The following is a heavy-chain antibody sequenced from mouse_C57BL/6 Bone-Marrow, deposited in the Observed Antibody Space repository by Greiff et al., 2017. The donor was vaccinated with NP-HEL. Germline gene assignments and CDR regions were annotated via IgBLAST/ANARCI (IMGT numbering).Heavy chain of an antibody. CDR1: GYTFTSYW. Sequence: QVQLKESGAELVKPGASVKLSCKASGYTFTSYWMHWVKQRPGQGLEWIGMIHPNSGSTNYNEKFKSKATLTVDKSSSTAYMQLSSLTSEDSAVYYCARVWFAYWGQGTLVTVSA. V-gene: IGHV1-64*01. CDR3: ARVWFAY. CDR2: IHPNSGST. J-gene: IGHJ3*01.